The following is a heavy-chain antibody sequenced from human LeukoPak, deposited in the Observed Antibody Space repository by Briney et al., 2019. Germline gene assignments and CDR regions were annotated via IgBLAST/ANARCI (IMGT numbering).Heavy chain of an antibody. CDR2: ISSASGYI. J-gene: IGHJ4*02. V-gene: IGHV3-21*01. Sequence: KSGGSLRLSCAASGFSFSSYSMNWVRQAPGKGLEWVSSISSASGYIYYADSLKGRFTISRDNAKNSLSLQMNSLRAEDTAVCYCVRDAGHIWYGRFDYWGQGALVTVSS. D-gene: IGHD3-10*01. CDR1: GFSFSSYS. CDR3: VRDAGHIWYGRFDY.